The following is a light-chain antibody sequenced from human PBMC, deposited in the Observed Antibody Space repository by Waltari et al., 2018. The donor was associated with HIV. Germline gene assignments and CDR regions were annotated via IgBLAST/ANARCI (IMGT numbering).Light chain of an antibody. CDR3: QQYYSSPQT. CDR1: RDISTH. J-gene: IGKJ1*01. CDR2: GAT. Sequence: ATRLTQSPPSFSASTGDRVPITCRASRDISTHLAWYQQKPGSAPKLLMYGATTLQSGVPSRFNGSGSGTDFTLTINCLQSEDFATYYCQQYYSSPQTFGQGTKVEVK. V-gene: IGKV1-8*01.